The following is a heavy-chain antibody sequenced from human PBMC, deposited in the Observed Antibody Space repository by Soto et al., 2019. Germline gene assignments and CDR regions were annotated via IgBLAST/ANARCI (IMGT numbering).Heavy chain of an antibody. Sequence: GESLKISCKGSGYSFTSHWIGWVRQMPGKGLEWMGIIYPGDSDDRYSPSFQGQVTISVDKSISTAYLQWSSLKASDTAMYYCARGAGYSYGYFAFDYWGQGTLVTVSS. D-gene: IGHD5-18*01. CDR3: ARGAGYSYGYFAFDY. CDR2: IYPGDSDD. CDR1: GYSFTSHW. V-gene: IGHV5-51*01. J-gene: IGHJ4*02.